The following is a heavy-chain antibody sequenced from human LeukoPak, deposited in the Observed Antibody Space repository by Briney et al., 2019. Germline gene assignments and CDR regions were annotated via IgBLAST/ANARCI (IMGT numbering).Heavy chain of an antibody. CDR1: GLTFSSYA. Sequence: PGGSLRLSCAASGLTFSSYAMSWVRQAPGKGLEWVSAISGSGGSTYYADSVKGRFTISRDNSKNTLYLQMNSLRAEDTAVYYCAKDLPYYYGSGSSFDYWGQGTLVTVSS. D-gene: IGHD3-10*01. CDR3: AKDLPYYYGSGSSFDY. V-gene: IGHV3-23*01. J-gene: IGHJ4*02. CDR2: ISGSGGST.